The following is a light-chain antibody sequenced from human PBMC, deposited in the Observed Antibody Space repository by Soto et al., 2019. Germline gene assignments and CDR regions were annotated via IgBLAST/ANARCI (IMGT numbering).Light chain of an antibody. CDR3: SSYTSSDTHV. J-gene: IGLJ1*01. V-gene: IGLV2-18*02. CDR1: SSDVGSYNR. Sequence: QSALTQPPSVSGSPGQSVAISCTGTSSDVGSYNRVSWYQQPPGTAPKLIISDVSNRPSGVPDRFSGSKSGNTASLTISGLQAEDEADYYCSSYTSSDTHVFGAGTKVTVL. CDR2: DVS.